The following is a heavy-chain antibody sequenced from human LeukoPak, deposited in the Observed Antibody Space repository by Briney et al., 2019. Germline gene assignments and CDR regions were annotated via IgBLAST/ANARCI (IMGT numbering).Heavy chain of an antibody. CDR3: AKEASSSWPGDWFDP. V-gene: IGHV1-24*01. Sequence: ASVKVSCKVSGYTLTELSMHWVRQAPGKGLEWMGGFDPEYGRTIYAERFQGRVTMTEDTFRHTAYMELSSLRSEDTAVYYCAKEASSSWPGDWFDPWGQGTLVTVSS. J-gene: IGHJ5*02. CDR2: FDPEYGRT. CDR1: GYTLTELS. D-gene: IGHD6-13*01.